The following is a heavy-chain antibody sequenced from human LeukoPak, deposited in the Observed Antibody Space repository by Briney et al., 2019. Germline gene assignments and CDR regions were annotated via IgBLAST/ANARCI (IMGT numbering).Heavy chain of an antibody. CDR3: AKKTPRRDGYNYNY. Sequence: SGGSLRLSCAASGFTFSSYAMSWVRQAPGKGLEWVSAISGSGGSTYYADSVKARFTISRDNSKNTLYLQMNSLRAEDTAVYYCAKKTPRRDGYNYNYWGQGTLVTVSS. D-gene: IGHD5-24*01. CDR2: ISGSGGST. V-gene: IGHV3-23*01. J-gene: IGHJ4*02. CDR1: GFTFSSYA.